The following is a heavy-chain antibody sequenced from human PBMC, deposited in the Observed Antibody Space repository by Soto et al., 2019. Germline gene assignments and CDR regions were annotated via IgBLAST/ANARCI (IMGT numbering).Heavy chain of an antibody. V-gene: IGHV3-15*07. CDR3: TTELLWFGELLYGPNDAFDI. D-gene: IGHD3-10*01. J-gene: IGHJ3*02. Sequence: GGSLRLSCAASGFTFSNAWMNWVRQAPGKGLEWVGRIKSKTDGGTTDYAAPVKGRFTISRDDSKNTLYLQMNSLKTEDTAVYYCTTELLWFGELLYGPNDAFDIWGQGTMVTVSS. CDR1: GFTFSNAW. CDR2: IKSKTDGGTT.